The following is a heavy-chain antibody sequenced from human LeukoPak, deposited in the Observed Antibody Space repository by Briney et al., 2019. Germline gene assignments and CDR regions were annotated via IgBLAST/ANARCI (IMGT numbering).Heavy chain of an antibody. Sequence: GGSLRLSCAASGFTFSRYWMSWVRQAPGKGLEWVANVKQDGSEKYYVDSVKGRFTISRDNAKNSLFLQMNGLRAEDTAVYYCCRIAAAGFDYWGQGTLVTVSS. D-gene: IGHD6-13*01. CDR2: VKQDGSEK. J-gene: IGHJ4*02. CDR1: GFTFSRYW. V-gene: IGHV3-7*01. CDR3: CRIAAAGFDY.